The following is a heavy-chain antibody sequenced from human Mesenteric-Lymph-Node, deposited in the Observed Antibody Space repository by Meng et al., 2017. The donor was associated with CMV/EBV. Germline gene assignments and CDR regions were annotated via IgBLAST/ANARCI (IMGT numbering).Heavy chain of an antibody. CDR3: AARHCSSTSCYFDY. D-gene: IGHD2-2*01. CDR2: INHSGST. CDR1: GGSCRAYY. V-gene: IGHV4-34*01. J-gene: IGHJ4*02. Sequence: VSGGSCRAYYWSWIRQPPGKGLELIGEINHSGSTNYNPSLKSRVTVSVDTSKNQFSLRLSAVTAADTAVYYCAARHCSSTSCYFDYWGQGTLVTVSS.